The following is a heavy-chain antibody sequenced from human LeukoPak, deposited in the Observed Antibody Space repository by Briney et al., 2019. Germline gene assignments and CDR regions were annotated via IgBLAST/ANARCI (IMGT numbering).Heavy chain of an antibody. CDR2: ISVSGNT. CDR1: GFTLSSYA. D-gene: IGHD2-15*01. Sequence: GGSLRLSCAASGFTLSSYAMSWVRQAPGKGLEWVSAISVSGNTYHADSVKGRFTISRDSSKNTLYLQMNRLRAEDAAVYYCARAGYCSGGSCYPLDYWGQGTLVTVSS. J-gene: IGHJ4*02. V-gene: IGHV3-23*01. CDR3: ARAGYCSGGSCYPLDY.